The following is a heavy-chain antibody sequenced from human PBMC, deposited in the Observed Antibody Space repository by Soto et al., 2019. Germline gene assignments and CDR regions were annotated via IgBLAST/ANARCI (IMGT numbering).Heavy chain of an antibody. D-gene: IGHD1-26*01. CDR3: ARDRREQRIGLYNALDV. CDR1: GYTFTNYG. CDR2: ISGYNGDT. V-gene: IGHV1-18*04. Sequence: RASVKVSCKASGYTFTNYGISWVRQAPAQGLECMGWISGYNGDTNYAQKFQGRVTMTTDTSTSTAYMELRSLRSDDTAAYYCARDRREQRIGLYNALDVWGQGTTVTV. J-gene: IGHJ6*02.